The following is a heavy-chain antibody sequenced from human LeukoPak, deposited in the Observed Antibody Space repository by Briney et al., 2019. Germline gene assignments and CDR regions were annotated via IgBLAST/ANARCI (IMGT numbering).Heavy chain of an antibody. D-gene: IGHD6-19*01. J-gene: IGHJ4*02. CDR3: ARDASSGWPAPYFDY. CDR2: IKQDGSEK. CDR1: GFTFSSYW. V-gene: IGHV3-7*01. Sequence: GGSLRLSCAASGFTFSSYWMSWVRQAPGKGLEWVANIKQDGSEKYYVDSVKGRFTISRDNAKNSQYLQMNSLRAEDTAVYYCARDASSGWPAPYFDYWGQGTLVTVSS.